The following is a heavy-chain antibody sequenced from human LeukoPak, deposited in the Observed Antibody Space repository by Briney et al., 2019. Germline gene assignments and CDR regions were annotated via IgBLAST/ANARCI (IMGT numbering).Heavy chain of an antibody. CDR1: GFTFSSYW. CDR3: ARLGYYYYMDV. D-gene: IGHD3-16*01. J-gene: IGHJ6*03. V-gene: IGHV3-7*01. Sequence: PGGSLRLSCAASGFTFSSYWMSWVRQAPGKGLERVANIKQDGSEKYYVDSVKGRFTISRDNAKNSMFLQMSSLRAEDTAVYYCARLGYYYYMDVWGKGTTVTVSS. CDR2: IKQDGSEK.